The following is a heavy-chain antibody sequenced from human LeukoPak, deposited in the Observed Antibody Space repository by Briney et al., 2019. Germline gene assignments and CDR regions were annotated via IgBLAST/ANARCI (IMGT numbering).Heavy chain of an antibody. J-gene: IGHJ4*02. V-gene: IGHV4-59*01. CDR2: VYHSGSS. D-gene: IGHD1-26*01. Sequence: SETLSLTCTVSGGAISGYYWSWIRQPPGKGLEWIGYVYHSGSSNYNPSLKGRVTISVDTSKNQFSLKLTSVTAADTAVYYCAREGSSGSYNYWGQGALVTVSS. CDR3: AREGSSGSYNY. CDR1: GGAISGYY.